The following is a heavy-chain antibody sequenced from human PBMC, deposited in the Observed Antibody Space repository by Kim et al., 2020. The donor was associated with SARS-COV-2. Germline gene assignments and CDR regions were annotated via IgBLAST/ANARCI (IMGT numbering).Heavy chain of an antibody. V-gene: IGHV3-7*03. Sequence: GGSLRLSCAASGFTFTSYWMNWVRQAPGKGLEWVANINEDRSWKYYVGSVKGRFTISRDNAKNSVYLQMNSLRAEDTAVYYCVRGGRLSGGHGTLDTVPS. CDR1: GFTFTSYW. CDR3: VRGGRLS. D-gene: IGHD6-19*01. CDR2: INEDRSWK. J-gene: IGHJ1*01.